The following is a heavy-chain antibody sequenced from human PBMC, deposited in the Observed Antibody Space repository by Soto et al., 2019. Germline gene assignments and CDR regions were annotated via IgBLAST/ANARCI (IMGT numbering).Heavy chain of an antibody. D-gene: IGHD2-2*02. CDR2: IIPIFGTA. CDR1: GVTFSRYA. J-gene: IGHJ4*02. V-gene: IGHV1-69*06. CDR3: ARGGGSCSTSCYTHLYYFDY. Sequence: GAAVKVSCKASGVTFSRYAISWVRQAPGQGLEWMGGIIPIFGTANYAQKFQGRDTITADKSTSTAYMELSSLRSEDTAVYYCARGGGSCSTSCYTHLYYFDYWGQGTLVTVSS.